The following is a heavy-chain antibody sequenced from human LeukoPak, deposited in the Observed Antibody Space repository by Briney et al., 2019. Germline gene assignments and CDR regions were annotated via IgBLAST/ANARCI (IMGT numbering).Heavy chain of an antibody. V-gene: IGHV3-15*01. CDR1: GFTFSNAW. Sequence: GGSLRLSCAASGFTFSNAWMSWVRQAPGKGLEWVGRIKSKTDGGTTDYAAPVKGRFTISRDDSKNTLYLRMNSLKTEDTAVYYCTTDLAAVAGPILFDYWGQGTLVTVSS. CDR2: IKSKTDGGTT. CDR3: TTDLAAVAGPILFDY. D-gene: IGHD6-19*01. J-gene: IGHJ4*02.